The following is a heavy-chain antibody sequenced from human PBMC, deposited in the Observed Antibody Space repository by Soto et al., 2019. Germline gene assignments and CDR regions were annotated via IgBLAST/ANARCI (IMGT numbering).Heavy chain of an antibody. CDR2: IFPGDSDT. Sequence: PGESLKISCKGSGYSFASSWIAWVRQMPGKGLELMGIIFPGDSDTRYSPSFQGQVTISADKSISTAYLQWSSLKASDTAMYYCANDWRPNDSSGLDAFHILGQGTMVTVSS. J-gene: IGHJ3*02. D-gene: IGHD3-22*01. CDR1: GYSFASSW. CDR3: ANDWRPNDSSGLDAFHI. V-gene: IGHV5-51*01.